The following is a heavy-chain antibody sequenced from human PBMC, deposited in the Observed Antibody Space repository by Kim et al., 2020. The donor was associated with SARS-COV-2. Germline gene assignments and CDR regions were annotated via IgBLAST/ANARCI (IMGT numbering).Heavy chain of an antibody. CDR3: ARGTRIPYDSSGYYSATFDY. V-gene: IGHV3-48*02. CDR2: ISSSSSTI. J-gene: IGHJ4*02. CDR1: GFTFSSYS. Sequence: GGSLRLSCAASGFTFSSYSMNWVRQAPGKGLEWVSYISSSSSTIYYADSVKGRFTISRDNAKNSLYLQMNSLRDEDTAVYYCARGTRIPYDSSGYYSATFDYWGQGTLVTVSS. D-gene: IGHD3-22*01.